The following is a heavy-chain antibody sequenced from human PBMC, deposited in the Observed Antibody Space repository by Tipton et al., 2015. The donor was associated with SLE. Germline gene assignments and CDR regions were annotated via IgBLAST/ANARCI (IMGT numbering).Heavy chain of an antibody. J-gene: IGHJ3*02. V-gene: IGHV4-38-2*02. CDR2: MSHSGDT. Sequence: TLSLTCTVSRYSISSGYFWGWIRQPPGKGLEWIGTMSHSGDTYYNPSLESRVTMSMDTSKNQFSLKLTSVTAADTAVYYCARKTAYCSGADCYIDAFDIWGQGTMVIVSS. D-gene: IGHD2-15*01. CDR3: ARKTAYCSGADCYIDAFDI. CDR1: RYSISSGYF.